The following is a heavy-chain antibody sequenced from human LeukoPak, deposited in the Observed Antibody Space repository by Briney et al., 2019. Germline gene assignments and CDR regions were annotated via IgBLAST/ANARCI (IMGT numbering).Heavy chain of an antibody. CDR2: ISAYNGNT. CDR3: ARDHEEDWLAEEYYYYMDV. J-gene: IGHJ6*03. D-gene: IGHD3/OR15-3a*01. Sequence: ASVKVSCKASGYTFTSYAMNWVRQAPGQGLEWMGWISAYNGNTNYAQKLQGRVTMTTDTSTSTAYMELRSLRSDDTAVYYCARDHEEDWLAEEYYYYMDVWGRGTTVTISS. CDR1: GYTFTSYA. V-gene: IGHV1-18*01.